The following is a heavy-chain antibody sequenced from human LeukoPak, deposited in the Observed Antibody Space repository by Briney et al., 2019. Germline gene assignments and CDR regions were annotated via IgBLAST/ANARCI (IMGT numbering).Heavy chain of an antibody. J-gene: IGHJ6*03. Sequence: GASVKVSCKASGYTFSSYGISWVRQAPGQGLKWMGWINSYNGNTNYAQKFQGRVTMTTDRSTSTAYMELRSLRTDDTAVYYCSRGAYDYGDYGVTNHYSYMGVWGKGTTVTVSS. D-gene: IGHD4-17*01. CDR3: SRGAYDYGDYGVTNHYSYMGV. CDR1: GYTFSSYG. CDR2: INSYNGNT. V-gene: IGHV1-18*01.